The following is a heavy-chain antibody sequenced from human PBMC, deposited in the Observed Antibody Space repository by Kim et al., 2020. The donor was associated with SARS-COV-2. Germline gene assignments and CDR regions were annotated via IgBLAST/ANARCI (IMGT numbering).Heavy chain of an antibody. CDR3: ARGPYSNSWYCRFYSEYFHH. CDR1: GGTFSSYA. J-gene: IGHJ1*01. D-gene: IGHD6-13*01. CDR2: IIPIFGTA. Sequence: SVKVSCKASGGTFSSYAISWVRQAPGQGLEWMGGIIPIFGTANYAQKFQGRVTITADESTSTADMELSSLRSEDTAGYYCARGPYSNSWYCRFYSEYFHHWGQGTLVTVSS. V-gene: IGHV1-69*13.